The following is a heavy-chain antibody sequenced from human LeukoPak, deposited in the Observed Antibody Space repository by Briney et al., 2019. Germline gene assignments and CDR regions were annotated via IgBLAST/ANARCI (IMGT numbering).Heavy chain of an antibody. CDR1: GFTFSSYS. D-gene: IGHD2-15*01. J-gene: IGHJ6*04. CDR2: ISSSSSYI. CDR3: ARVGSICSGSCYSFYYYYGMDV. Sequence: PGGSLRLSCAASGFTFSSYSMNWVRQAPGKGLEWVSSISSSSSYIYYADSVKGRFTISRDNAKNSLYLQMNSLRAEDTAVYYCARVGSICSGSCYSFYYYYGMDVWGKGTTVTVSS. V-gene: IGHV3-21*01.